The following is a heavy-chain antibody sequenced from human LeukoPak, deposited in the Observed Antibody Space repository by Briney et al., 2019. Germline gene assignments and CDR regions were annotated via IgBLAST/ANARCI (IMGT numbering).Heavy chain of an antibody. J-gene: IGHJ5*02. D-gene: IGHD2-2*02. Sequence: ASVTVSCKASGYTFTGYYMHWVRQAPGQGLEWMGLINPSSGCTNYAQKFQGRVTMTRDTSISTAYMELSRLRSDDTAVYYCARGLGYCSSTSCYSYWFDPWGQGTLVTVSS. V-gene: IGHV1-2*02. CDR3: ARGLGYCSSTSCYSYWFDP. CDR1: GYTFTGYY. CDR2: INPSSGCT.